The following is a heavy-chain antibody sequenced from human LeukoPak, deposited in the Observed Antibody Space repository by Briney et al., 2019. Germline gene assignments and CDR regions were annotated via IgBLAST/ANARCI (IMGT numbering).Heavy chain of an antibody. Sequence: PGGSLRLSCAASGFTFGSYWMSWVRQAPGKGLEWVANIKQDGSEKYYVDSVKGRFTISRDNAKNSLYLQMNSLRAEDTAVYYCARDQSAAAAYYYYYGMDVWGQGTLVTVSS. CDR2: IKQDGSEK. V-gene: IGHV3-7*01. CDR3: ARDQSAAAAYYYYYGMDV. CDR1: GFTFGSYW. D-gene: IGHD6-13*01. J-gene: IGHJ6*02.